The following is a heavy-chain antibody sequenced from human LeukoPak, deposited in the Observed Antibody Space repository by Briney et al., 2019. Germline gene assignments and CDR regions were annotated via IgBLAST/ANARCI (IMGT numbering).Heavy chain of an antibody. D-gene: IGHD6-6*01. CDR1: GFTFSGFW. J-gene: IGHJ3*01. Sequence: GGSLRLSCAASGFTFSGFWMSWSRQAPGKGLEWVASVNSDGSEGYYADVVKGRFTISRDNAKNSLYLQINSLRAEDTAVYYCARSSYSSSSSVWGQGTMVTVSS. V-gene: IGHV3-7*03. CDR3: ARSSYSSSSSV. CDR2: VNSDGSEG.